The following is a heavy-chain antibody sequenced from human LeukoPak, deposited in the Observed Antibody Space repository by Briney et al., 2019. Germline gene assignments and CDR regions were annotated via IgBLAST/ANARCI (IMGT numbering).Heavy chain of an antibody. Sequence: PGGSLRLSCAASGSTFRSYAIHWVRQAPGKGLEWVSYISRRSRTIYYADSVKGRFTISRDNAKNSLYLQMNSLRDEDTAVYYCARDGPVGNGLQYGGQGTLVTVSS. CDR3: ARDGPVGNGLQY. J-gene: IGHJ4*02. V-gene: IGHV3-48*02. D-gene: IGHD1-1*01. CDR2: ISRRSRTI. CDR1: GSTFRSYA.